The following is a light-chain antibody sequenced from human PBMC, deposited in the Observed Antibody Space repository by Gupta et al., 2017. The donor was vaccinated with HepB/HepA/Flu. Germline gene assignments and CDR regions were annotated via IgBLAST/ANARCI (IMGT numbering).Light chain of an antibody. CDR3: AAWDDSLSSWV. V-gene: IGLV1-47*01. J-gene: IGLJ3*02. Sequence: SVLTPRPSAYGTPGQWVTISCSGSSPDIGSIYVYWYQQLPGTAPKLLIYRTNQRRSGVPDRFSGSKSGTSASLAIRGLRSEDEADYYCAAWDDSLSSWVFGGGTKLIVL. CDR2: RTN. CDR1: SPDIGSIY.